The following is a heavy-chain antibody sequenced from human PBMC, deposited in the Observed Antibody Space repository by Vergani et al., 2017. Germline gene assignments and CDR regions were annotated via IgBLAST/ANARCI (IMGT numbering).Heavy chain of an antibody. D-gene: IGHD3-16*01. Sequence: QMQLQESGPGLVKASETLSLTCTVSGDSIISRSYYWGWIRQPPGKRLEWIVNIYNSGNGDSSSSLKSRVTISADTSKNQFSLRLTSVTAADTAVYYCASGKYYSDSTSHFRGRYFDVWGRGTLVTVPS. V-gene: IGHV4-39*01. J-gene: IGHJ2*01. CDR1: GDSIISRSYY. CDR3: ASGKYYSDSTSHFRGRYFDV. CDR2: IYNSGNG.